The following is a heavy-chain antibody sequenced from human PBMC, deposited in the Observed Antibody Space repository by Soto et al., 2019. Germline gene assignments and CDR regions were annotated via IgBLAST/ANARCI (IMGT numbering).Heavy chain of an antibody. D-gene: IGHD2-2*03. CDR2: IYSSENT. CDR3: ARLNGYCVSTNCHGYYGMDV. CDR1: GGSISSNSYS. J-gene: IGHJ6*02. Sequence: SETLSLTCTVSGGSISSNSYSWGCIRQSPGKGLEWIGTIYSSENTYYNPSLLSRVTISVDTSKNEFSLRLSSVTAADTAVYCCARLNGYCVSTNCHGYYGMDVWGQGTTVTVSS. V-gene: IGHV4-39*01.